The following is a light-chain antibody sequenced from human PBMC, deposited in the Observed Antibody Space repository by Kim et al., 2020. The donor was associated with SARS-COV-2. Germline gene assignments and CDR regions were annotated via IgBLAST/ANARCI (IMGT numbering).Light chain of an antibody. CDR1: SSNIGNNY. J-gene: IGLJ1*01. Sequence: KVTISCSGSSSNIGNNYVSWYQQLPGTAPKLLIYDNNKRPSGIPDRFSGSKSGTSATLGITGLQTGDEADYYCRTWDNSLSAGYVFGTGTKVTVL. CDR3: RTWDNSLSAGYV. CDR2: DNN. V-gene: IGLV1-51*01.